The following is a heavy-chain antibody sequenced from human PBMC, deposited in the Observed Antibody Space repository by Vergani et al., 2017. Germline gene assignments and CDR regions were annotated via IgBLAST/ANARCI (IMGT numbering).Heavy chain of an antibody. Sequence: EVQLVESGGGLVQPGGSLRLSCAASGFTFSSYSMNWVRPAPGKGLEWVSYISSSSSTIYYAAPVKGRFTISRDNAKNSLYLQMNSLGDEDTAVYYCARVLDDYYDSSGYYAWGYYYYYMDVWGKGTTVTVSS. CDR3: ARVLDDYYDSSGYYAWGYYYYYMDV. CDR1: GFTFSSYS. J-gene: IGHJ6*03. D-gene: IGHD3-22*01. CDR2: ISSSSSTI. V-gene: IGHV3-48*02.